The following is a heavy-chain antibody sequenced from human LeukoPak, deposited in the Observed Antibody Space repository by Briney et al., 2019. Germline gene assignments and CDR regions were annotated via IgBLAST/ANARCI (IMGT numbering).Heavy chain of an antibody. V-gene: IGHV3-23*01. CDR2: ISGSGGST. D-gene: IGHD3-3*01. Sequence: PGGSLRLSCAASGVTFSSYAMSWVRQAPGKGLEWVSAISGSGGSTYYADSVKGRFTISRDNSKNTLYLQMNSLRAEDTAVYYCAKAGGRDDFWSGYFFAGGGFFDYWGQGTLVTVSS. J-gene: IGHJ4*02. CDR3: AKAGGRDDFWSGYFFAGGGFFDY. CDR1: GVTFSSYA.